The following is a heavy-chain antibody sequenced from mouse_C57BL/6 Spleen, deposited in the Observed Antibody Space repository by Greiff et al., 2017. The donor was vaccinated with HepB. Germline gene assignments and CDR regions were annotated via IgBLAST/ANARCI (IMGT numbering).Heavy chain of an antibody. CDR2: ISGGGGNT. Sequence: DVKLVESGGGLVKPGGSLKLSCAASGFTFSSYTMSWVRQTPEKRLEWVATISGGGGNTYYPDSVKGRFTISRDNAKNTLYLQMSSLRSEDTALYYCARDYGNYGRTFDYWGQGTTLTVSS. V-gene: IGHV5-9*01. D-gene: IGHD2-1*01. J-gene: IGHJ2*01. CDR1: GFTFSSYT. CDR3: ARDYGNYGRTFDY.